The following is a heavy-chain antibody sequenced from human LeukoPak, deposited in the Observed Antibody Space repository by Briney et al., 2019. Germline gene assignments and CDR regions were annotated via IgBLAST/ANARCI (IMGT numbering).Heavy chain of an antibody. CDR3: ARDGVVPAALTAC. D-gene: IGHD2-2*01. V-gene: IGHV3-48*01. CDR1: GFTFSSYS. J-gene: IGHJ4*02. Sequence: GGSLRLSCAASGFTFSSYSMNWVRQAPGKGLEWVSYISSSSSTIYYADSVKGRFTISRDNAKNSLYLQMNSLRAEDTAVYYCARDGVVPAALTACWGQGTLVTVSS. CDR2: ISSSSSTI.